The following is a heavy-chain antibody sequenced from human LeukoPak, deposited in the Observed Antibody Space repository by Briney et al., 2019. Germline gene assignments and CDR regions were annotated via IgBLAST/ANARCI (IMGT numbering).Heavy chain of an antibody. J-gene: IGHJ4*02. V-gene: IGHV3-23*01. CDR3: AKSSLRITIFGVVDFDY. CDR2: ISGSGGST. D-gene: IGHD3-3*01. Sequence: GGSLRLSCAASGFTFSSYAMSWARQAPGKGLEWVSAISGSGGSTYYADSVKGRFTISRDNSKNTLYLQMDSLRAEDTAVYYCAKSSLRITIFGVVDFDYWGQGTLVTVSS. CDR1: GFTFSSYA.